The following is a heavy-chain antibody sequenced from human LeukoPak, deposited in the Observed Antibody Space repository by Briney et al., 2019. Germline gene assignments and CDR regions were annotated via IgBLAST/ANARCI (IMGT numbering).Heavy chain of an antibody. Sequence: WGSLTLSCAASGYIFNNYWISWFRQTPEKGLNRLTNINKDGSERYYVDSVKSRFTISRDNAKNSLYLQMNSLRAEDTAVYYCARSVAGFDYWGQGNLVTVSS. CDR2: INKDGSER. V-gene: IGHV3-7*01. J-gene: IGHJ4*02. CDR1: GYIFNNYW. D-gene: IGHD6-19*01. CDR3: ARSVAGFDY.